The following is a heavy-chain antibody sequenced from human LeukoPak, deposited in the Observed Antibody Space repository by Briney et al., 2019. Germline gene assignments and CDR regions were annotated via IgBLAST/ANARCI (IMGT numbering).Heavy chain of an antibody. CDR3: ARIAFLEWLNEYYFDY. D-gene: IGHD3-3*02. CDR1: GGSISSGGYS. CDR2: IYHSGST. J-gene: IGHJ4*02. Sequence: PSQTLSLTCAVSGGSISSGGYSWSWIRQPPGKGLEWIGYIYHSGSTYYNPSLKSRVTISVDRSKNQFSLMLSSVTAADTAVYYCARIAFLEWLNEYYFDYWGQGTLVTVSS. V-gene: IGHV4-30-2*01.